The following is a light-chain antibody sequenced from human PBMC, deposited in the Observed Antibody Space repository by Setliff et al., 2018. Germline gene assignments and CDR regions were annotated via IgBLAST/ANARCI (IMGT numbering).Light chain of an antibody. CDR3: SSYTSSTTKI. CDR2: EVS. V-gene: IGLV2-14*01. J-gene: IGLJ2*01. Sequence: QSVLTRPASVSGSPGQSITISCTGTSNDIGGYKYVSWYQQHPGKAPKLMIYEVSNRPSGVSDRFSGSKSGNTASLTISGLQAEDEADYYCSSYTSSTTKIFGGGTKVTVL. CDR1: SNDIGGYKY.